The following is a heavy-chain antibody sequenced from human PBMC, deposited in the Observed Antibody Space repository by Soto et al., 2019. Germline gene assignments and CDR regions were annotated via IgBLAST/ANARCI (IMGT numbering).Heavy chain of an antibody. J-gene: IGHJ3*02. CDR1: GFTFSSFG. D-gene: IGHD2-21*01. V-gene: IGHV3-33*01. Sequence: QVQLVESGGGVVQSGRSPRLSCAASGFTFSSFGMHWVRQAPGKGLEWVALIWPDGTFTHYADSVKGRFTISRDNSKNMLYLQMNRLRADDTAVYYCAIDRDFRGGPDDILGQGPMVSVSS. CDR2: IWPDGTFT. CDR3: AIDRDFRGGPDDI.